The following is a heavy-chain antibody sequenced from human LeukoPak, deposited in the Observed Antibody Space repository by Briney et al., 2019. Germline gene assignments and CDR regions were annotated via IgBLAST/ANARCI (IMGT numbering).Heavy chain of an antibody. J-gene: IGHJ4*02. D-gene: IGHD1-26*01. CDR3: ARAVGATRPVDY. CDR2: IYYSGST. CDR1: GGSVRSVSYY. Sequence: SETLSLTCSVSGGSVRSVSYYWSWIRQPPGKGLEWIGYIYYSGSTNYNPSLKSRVTISVDTSKNQFSLKLSSVTAADTAVYYCARAVGATRPVDYWGQGTLVTVSP. V-gene: IGHV4-61*01.